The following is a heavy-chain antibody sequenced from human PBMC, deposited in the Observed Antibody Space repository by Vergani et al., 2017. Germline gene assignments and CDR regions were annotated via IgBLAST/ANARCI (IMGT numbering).Heavy chain of an antibody. CDR3: ARVEGSSWQGPFDY. Sequence: QLQLQESGSGLVKPSQTLSLTCAVSGGSISSGGYSWSWIRQPPGKGLEWIGYIYHSGSTYYNPSLKSRVTISVDRSKNQFSLKLSSVTAADTAVYYCARVEGSSWQGPFDYWGQGTLVTVSS. CDR1: GGSISSGGYS. CDR2: IYHSGST. J-gene: IGHJ4*02. V-gene: IGHV4-30-2*01. D-gene: IGHD6-13*01.